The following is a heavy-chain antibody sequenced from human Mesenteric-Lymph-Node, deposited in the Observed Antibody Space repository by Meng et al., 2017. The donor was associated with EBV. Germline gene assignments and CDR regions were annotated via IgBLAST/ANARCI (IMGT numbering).Heavy chain of an antibody. CDR2: INWDAGNT. J-gene: IGHJ4*02. V-gene: IGHV3-43*01. CDR3: VKPRWTPTMKEGYFDS. D-gene: IGHD5-24*01. CDR1: GFNFDDYA. Sequence: EVQLVESGGAVVQPGGSLRLSCAASGFNFDDYAMHWVRQIPGKGLEWVSLINWDAGNTYYADPVKGRFTISRDNSKNSLYLQMNSLRREDTALYYCVKPRWTPTMKEGYFDSWGQGTLVTVSS.